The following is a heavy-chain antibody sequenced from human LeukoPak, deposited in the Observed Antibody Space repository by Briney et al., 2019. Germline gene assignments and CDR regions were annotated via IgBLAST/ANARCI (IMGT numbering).Heavy chain of an antibody. V-gene: IGHV3-64*01. CDR3: ARADCSSSSCYTVSY. Sequence: GGSLRLSCAASGFTFNSYAMQWVRQAPGKGLEYVSGIDSIGDGTYYANSVKGRFGISRDNSKNTVYLQMDSLRAEDMAVYYCARADCSSSSCYTVSYWGQGTLVTVSS. CDR2: IDSIGDGT. CDR1: GFTFNSYA. D-gene: IGHD2-2*02. J-gene: IGHJ4*02.